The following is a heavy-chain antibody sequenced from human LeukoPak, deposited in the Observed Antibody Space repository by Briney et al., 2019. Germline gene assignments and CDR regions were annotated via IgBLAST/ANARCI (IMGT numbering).Heavy chain of an antibody. CDR1: GDSVSSNSAA. CDR3: ARAVKDYYDSSGYYYCLDY. J-gene: IGHJ4*02. D-gene: IGHD3-22*01. Sequence: LSQTLSLTCAISGDSVSSNSAAWNWIRQSPSRGLEWLGRTYYRSKWYNDYAVSVKSRITINPDTSKNQFSLQLNSVTPEDTAVYYCARAVKDYYDSSGYYYCLDYWGQGTLVTVSS. V-gene: IGHV6-1*01. CDR2: TYYRSKWYN.